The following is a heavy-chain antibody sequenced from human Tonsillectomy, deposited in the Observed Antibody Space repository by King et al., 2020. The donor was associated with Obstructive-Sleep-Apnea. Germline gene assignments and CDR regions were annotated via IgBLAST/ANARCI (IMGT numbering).Heavy chain of an antibody. J-gene: IGHJ6*02. CDR1: GFTFSSYG. CDR3: AKDDYSGGDYPGDLYYYYYGMDV. CDR2: ISYDGSNK. D-gene: IGHD4-17*01. V-gene: IGHV3-30*18. Sequence: VQLVESGGGVVQPGRSLGLSCAASGFTFSSYGMHWVRQAPGKGLEWVAVISYDGSNKYYADSVKGRFTISRDNSKNTLYLQMNSLRAEDTAVYYCAKDDYSGGDYPGDLYYYYYGMDVWGQGTTVTVSS.